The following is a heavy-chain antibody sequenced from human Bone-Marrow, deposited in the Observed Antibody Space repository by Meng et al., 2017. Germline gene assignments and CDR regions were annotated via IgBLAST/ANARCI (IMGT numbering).Heavy chain of an antibody. CDR1: GYSFTSYW. Sequence: KVSCKGSGYSFTSYWIGWVRQMPGKGLEWMGIIYPGDSDTRYNPSFQGQVTISADKSISTAYLQWSSLKASDTAMYYCAGLELGCSGGSCYYYYYGMDVWGQGTTVTVSS. D-gene: IGHD2-15*01. V-gene: IGHV5-51*01. CDR3: AGLELGCSGGSCYYYYYGMDV. J-gene: IGHJ6*02. CDR2: IYPGDSDT.